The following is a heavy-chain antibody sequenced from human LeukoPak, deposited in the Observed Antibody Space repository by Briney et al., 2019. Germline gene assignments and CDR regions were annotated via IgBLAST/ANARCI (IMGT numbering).Heavy chain of an antibody. CDR2: ISAGGGST. CDR1: GFTFSSYA. CDR3: AKTGGSSSLSWFDP. Sequence: PGGSLRLSCAASGFTFSSYAMSWVRQAPGKGLEWVSAISAGGGSTYYADSVKGRFTISRDNSKNALYLQMNSLRAEDTAVYYCAKTGGSSSLSWFDPWGQGTLVTVSS. J-gene: IGHJ5*02. V-gene: IGHV3-23*01. D-gene: IGHD6-6*01.